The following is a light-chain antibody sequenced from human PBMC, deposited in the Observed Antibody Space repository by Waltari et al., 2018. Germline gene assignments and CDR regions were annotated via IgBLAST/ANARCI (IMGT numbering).Light chain of an antibody. CDR3: LSAYSGGSQGV. CDR1: ALPKQY. Sequence: SYELTQPPSVSVSPGQTAKIPCSGDALPKQYTYWYQQKPGQAPLLVIYKDTERPAGIPGRFSGAISGTTVTLTISGGQAEDEADYYCLSAYSGGSQGVFGGGTKLTVL. CDR2: KDT. J-gene: IGLJ2*01. V-gene: IGLV3-25*03.